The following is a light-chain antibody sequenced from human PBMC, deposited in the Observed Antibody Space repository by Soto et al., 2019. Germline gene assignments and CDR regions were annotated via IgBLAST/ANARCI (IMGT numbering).Light chain of an antibody. Sequence: TRSPDNLSVSQVESATVSCSASQSVGPNLVLYQQKPGKAPNLLIYHASKLAKGVTSRFSGSGSGTDFSFIITSLQREDLATYYCQQYYGLPPLTFGQGTRLEIK. CDR1: QSVGPN. J-gene: IGKJ5*01. CDR2: HAS. CDR3: QQYYGLPPLT. V-gene: IGKV1-33*01.